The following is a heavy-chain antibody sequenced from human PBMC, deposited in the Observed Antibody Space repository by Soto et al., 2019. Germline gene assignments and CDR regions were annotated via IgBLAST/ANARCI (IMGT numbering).Heavy chain of an antibody. CDR2: ISGSGDST. D-gene: IGHD4-17*01. J-gene: IGHJ3*02. CDR3: ARPRGYGVFDAYDI. V-gene: IGHV3-23*01. Sequence: GGSLRLSCAASGFTFSTYAMSWVRQAPGKGLEWVSAISGSGDSTYSADSVRGRFTISRDNSINTLYLQMNNLGYEDTAVYYCARPRGYGVFDAYDIWGQGTMVTVSS. CDR1: GFTFSTYA.